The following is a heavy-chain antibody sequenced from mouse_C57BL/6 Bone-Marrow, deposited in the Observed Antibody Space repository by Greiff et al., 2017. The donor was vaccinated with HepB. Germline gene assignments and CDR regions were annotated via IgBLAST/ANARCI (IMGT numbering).Heavy chain of an antibody. V-gene: IGHV3-6*01. J-gene: IGHJ4*01. CDR1: GYSITSGYY. D-gene: IGHD1-1*01. CDR2: ISYDGSN. CDR3: ASYYYGSSYPYYYAMDY. Sequence: VQLKESGPGLVKPSQSLSLTCSVTGYSITSGYYWNWIRQFPGNKLEWMGYISYDGSNNYNPSLKNRISITRDTSKNQFFLKLNSVTTEDTATYYCASYYYGSSYPYYYAMDYWGQGTSVTVSS.